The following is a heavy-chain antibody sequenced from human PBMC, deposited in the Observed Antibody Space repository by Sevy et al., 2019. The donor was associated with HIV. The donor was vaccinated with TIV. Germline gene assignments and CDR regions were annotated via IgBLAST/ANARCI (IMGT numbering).Heavy chain of an antibody. CDR1: GFTFSHYG. CDR2: IQYDGNNK. Sequence: GGSLRLSCAAPGFTFSHYGMHWVRQAPGKGLEWVTFIQYDGNNKYYADSVKGRFTISRDNSKNMFFLQMNDLRAEDTALYYCAKNTAAAGVGGFDYWGQGALVTVSS. CDR3: AKNTAAAGVGGFDY. V-gene: IGHV3-30*02. D-gene: IGHD6-13*01. J-gene: IGHJ4*02.